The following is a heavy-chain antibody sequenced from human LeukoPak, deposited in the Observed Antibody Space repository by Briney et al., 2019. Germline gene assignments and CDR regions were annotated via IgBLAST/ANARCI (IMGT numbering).Heavy chain of an antibody. CDR1: XGSFXXXX. CDR2: XXHSGST. CDR3: ARHKGGSSWYFRGPDFDY. J-gene: IGHJ4*02. Sequence: YXGSFXXXXWSGXXXXPXXXXXXXGXXXHSGSTNYNPPLKSRLTISVDTSKNQFSLKLSSVTAADTAVYYCARHKGGSSWYFRGPDFDYWGQGTLVTVSS. D-gene: IGHD6-13*01. V-gene: IGHV4-34*01.